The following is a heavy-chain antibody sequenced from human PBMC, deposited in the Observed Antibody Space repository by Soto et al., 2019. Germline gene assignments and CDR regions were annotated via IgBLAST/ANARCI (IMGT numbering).Heavy chain of an antibody. D-gene: IGHD3-10*01. CDR2: MNTNSGNT. J-gene: IGHJ6*02. Sequence: ASVKVSCKASGYTFTSYDINWVRQATGQGLEWMGWMNTNSGNTGYAQKFQGRVTMTRNTSISTAYMELSSLRSEDTAVYYCARGGTGYYYYGMDVWGQGTTVTVSS. CDR1: GYTFTSYD. CDR3: ARGGTGYYYYGMDV. V-gene: IGHV1-8*01.